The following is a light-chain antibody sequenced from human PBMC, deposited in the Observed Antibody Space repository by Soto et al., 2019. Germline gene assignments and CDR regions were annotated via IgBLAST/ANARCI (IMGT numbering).Light chain of an antibody. V-gene: IGKV3-20*01. CDR2: DAS. J-gene: IGKJ4*01. Sequence: EFLLTQSPGTLSLSPGERATLSCRASQTVRNNYLAWYQQKPGQAPRLLIYDASRRATGIPDRFSGGGSGTDFTLTISRLEPEDFAVYYCQQFSSYPLTFGGGTKVDIK. CDR1: QTVRNNY. CDR3: QQFSSYPLT.